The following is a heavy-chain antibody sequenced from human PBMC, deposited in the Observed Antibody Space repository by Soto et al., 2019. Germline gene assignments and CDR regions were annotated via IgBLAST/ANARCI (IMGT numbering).Heavy chain of an antibody. CDR1: GFTFSDHY. J-gene: IGHJ3*02. D-gene: IGHD3-16*01. CDR3: ARAHLWGRRDDAFDI. CDR2: TRNKANSYTT. Sequence: EVQLVESGGGLVQPGGSLRLSCAASGFTFSDHYMDWVRQAPGKGLEWVGRTRNKANSYTTEYAASVKGRFTISRDDSNNSLYLQMNSLKTEDTAVYYCARAHLWGRRDDAFDIWGQGTMGTVSS. V-gene: IGHV3-72*01.